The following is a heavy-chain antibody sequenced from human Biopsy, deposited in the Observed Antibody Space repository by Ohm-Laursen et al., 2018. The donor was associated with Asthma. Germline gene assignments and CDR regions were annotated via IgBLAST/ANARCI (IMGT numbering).Heavy chain of an antibody. CDR2: ISYDGNHK. CDR3: AKRRGYSGHDNDY. D-gene: IGHD5-12*01. V-gene: IGHV3-30*18. CDR1: GFMIRSFG. J-gene: IGHJ4*02. Sequence: LSLTCAVSGFMIRSFGMHWVRQAPGKGLEWGAVISYDGNHKFYEDSVKGRFTISRDNSKNTLYLQMNSLRTEDTAVYYCAKRRGYSGHDNDYWGQGTLVIVSS.